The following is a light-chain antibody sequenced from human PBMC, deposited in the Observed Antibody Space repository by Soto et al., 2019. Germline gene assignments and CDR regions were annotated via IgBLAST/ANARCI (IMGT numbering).Light chain of an antibody. J-gene: IGKJ1*01. V-gene: IGKV1-5*01. CDR3: QQYDSYWGT. CDR1: QKVCPW. CDR2: DVS. Sequence: DIRMTQSPSTLSSSVGDSVTISCRASQKVCPWLGWYQQKAGKAPKLLIYDVSSMKRGVPSRFSGSGSGTEFTLTISSLQTDVFASYYCQQYDSYWGTFGQGTKVEFK.